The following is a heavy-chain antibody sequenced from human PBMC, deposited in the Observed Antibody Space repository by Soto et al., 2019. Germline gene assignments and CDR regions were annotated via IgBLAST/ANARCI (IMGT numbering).Heavy chain of an antibody. CDR3: ARESYSSEENWFDP. CDR1: GYTFTSYS. D-gene: IGHD6-13*01. CDR2: INTGNGDT. Sequence: QVPLVQSGAEVKKPGASVKVSCEASGYTFTSYSIHWVRQAPGQRLEWMGWINTGNGDTKYSQKFQGRVTITGDTSASTAYMDLSSLKSEDTAVYYCARESYSSEENWFDPWGQGTLVTVSS. V-gene: IGHV1-3*04. J-gene: IGHJ5*02.